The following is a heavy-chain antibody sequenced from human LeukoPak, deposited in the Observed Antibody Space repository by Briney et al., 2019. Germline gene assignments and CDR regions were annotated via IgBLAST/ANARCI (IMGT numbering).Heavy chain of an antibody. V-gene: IGHV3-7*01. Sequence: GGSLRLSCAASGFTFSSYSMNWVRQAPGKGLEWVANIKQDGSEKYYVDSVKGRFTIYRDNAKNSLHLQMNSLRGEDTALYYCATSQTTSGRYGNAFDIWGQGTMVTVSS. CDR1: GFTFSSYS. CDR2: IKQDGSEK. CDR3: ATSQTTSGRYGNAFDI. J-gene: IGHJ3*02. D-gene: IGHD6-19*01.